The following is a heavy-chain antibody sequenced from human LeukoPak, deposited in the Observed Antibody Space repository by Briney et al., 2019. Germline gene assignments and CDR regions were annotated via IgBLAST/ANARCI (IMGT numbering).Heavy chain of an antibody. CDR3: ARGYWFDP. CDR2: INHSGST. V-gene: IGHV4-34*01. J-gene: IGHJ5*02. CDR1: GGSFSGYY. Sequence: SETLSLICAVYGGSFSGYYWRWTRQPPGKGLVWLGEINHSGSTNYNPSLKSRVTISVDTSKNQFSLKLSSVTAADTAVYYCARGYWFDPWGQGTLVTVSS.